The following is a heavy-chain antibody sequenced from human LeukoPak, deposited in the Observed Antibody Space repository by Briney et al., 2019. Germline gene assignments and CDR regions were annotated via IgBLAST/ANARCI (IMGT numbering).Heavy chain of an antibody. CDR3: AKGTGWELTEYLDY. CDR1: GFTFSSYW. D-gene: IGHD1-26*01. CDR2: IAKDGSGK. V-gene: IGHV3-7*01. Sequence: GGSLRLSCAASGFTFSSYWMGWVRQAPGKGLEWVANIAKDGSGKNYVDSVKGRFTISRDNAKNSLYLQMNSLRAEDTAVYYCAKGTGWELTEYLDYWGQGTLITVSS. J-gene: IGHJ4*02.